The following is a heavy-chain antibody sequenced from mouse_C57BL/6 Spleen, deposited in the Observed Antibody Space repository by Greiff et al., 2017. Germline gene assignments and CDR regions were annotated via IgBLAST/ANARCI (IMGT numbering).Heavy chain of an antibody. CDR2: IYPGDGDT. CDR1: GYAFSSYW. D-gene: IGHD2-13*01. J-gene: IGHJ2*01. V-gene: IGHV1-80*01. Sequence: VQLQQSGAELVKPGASVKISCKASGYAFSSYWMNWVKQRPGKGLEWIGQIYPGDGDTNYNGKFKGKATLTADKSSSTAYMQLSSLTSEDSAVYFCARGGLAKGLYFDYWGQGTTLTVSS. CDR3: ARGGLAKGLYFDY.